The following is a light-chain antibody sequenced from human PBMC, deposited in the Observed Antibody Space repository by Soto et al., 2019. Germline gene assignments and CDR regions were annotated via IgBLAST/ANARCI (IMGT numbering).Light chain of an antibody. V-gene: IGLV3-25*03. J-gene: IGLJ1*01. CDR3: QSADSSGTMEV. Sequence: SYELTQPPSVSVSPGQTARITCSGDALPKQYAYWYQQKPGQAPVLVIYKDSERPSGIPERFSGSSSGTTVTLTISGVRAEDEADYYCQSADSSGTMEVFGTGTKVTVL. CDR1: ALPKQY. CDR2: KDS.